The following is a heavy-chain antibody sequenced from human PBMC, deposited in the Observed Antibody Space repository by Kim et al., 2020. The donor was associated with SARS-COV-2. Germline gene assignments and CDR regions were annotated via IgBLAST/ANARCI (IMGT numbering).Heavy chain of an antibody. V-gene: IGHV3-33*01. J-gene: IGHJ4*02. CDR3: ARGVGFWSGYLFERLDY. D-gene: IGHD3-3*01. CDR1: GFTFSSYG. Sequence: GGSLRLSCAASGFTFSSYGMHWVRQAPGKGLEWVAVIWYDGSNKYYADSVKGRFTISRDNSKNTLYLQMNSLRAEDTAVYYCARGVGFWSGYLFERLDYWGQGTLVTVSS. CDR2: IWYDGSNK.